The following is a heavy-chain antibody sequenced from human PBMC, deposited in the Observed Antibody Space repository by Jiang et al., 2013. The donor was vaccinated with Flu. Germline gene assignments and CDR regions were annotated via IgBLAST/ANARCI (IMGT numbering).Heavy chain of an antibody. Sequence: PGGSLRLSCAASGFRFSSYWVHWVRQAPGKGLLWVSRSNENGRTTDYADSVKGRFTISRDNAKDALYLQMNSLRPEDTAIYYCARDLGGRDSMWGQGTVVTVSS. D-gene: IGHD3-16*01. CDR1: GFRFSSYW. CDR2: SNENGRTT. V-gene: IGHV3-74*01. J-gene: IGHJ3*02. CDR3: ARDLGGRDSM.